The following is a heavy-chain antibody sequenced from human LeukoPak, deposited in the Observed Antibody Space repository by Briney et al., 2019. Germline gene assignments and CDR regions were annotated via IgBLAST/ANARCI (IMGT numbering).Heavy chain of an antibody. CDR3: ARDRYSGSYSAWFDP. V-gene: IGHV4-38-2*02. J-gene: IGHJ5*02. Sequence: SETLSLTCTVSGYSISSGYYWGWIRQPPGKGLEWIGSIYYSGSTYYNPSLKSRVTISVDTSKNQFSLKLSSVTAADTAVYYCARDRYSGSYSAWFDPWGQGTLVTVSS. CDR1: GYSISSGYY. D-gene: IGHD1-26*01. CDR2: IYYSGST.